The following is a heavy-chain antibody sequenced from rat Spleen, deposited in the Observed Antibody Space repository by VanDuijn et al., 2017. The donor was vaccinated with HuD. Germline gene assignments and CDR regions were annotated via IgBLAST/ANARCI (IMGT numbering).Heavy chain of an antibody. CDR2: ISFDGSST. J-gene: IGHJ1*01. CDR1: GFTFSDYN. D-gene: IGHD2-2*01. Sequence: EVQLVESGGGLVQPGRSLKLSCAASGFTFSDYNMAWVRQAPKKGLAWVATISFDGSSTYYRESVKGRFTISRDNVKNTLYVQMDSLRSEDTATYYFARTGYLRDWYFDLWGPGTMVTVST. V-gene: IGHV5-7*01. CDR3: ARTGYLRDWYFDL.